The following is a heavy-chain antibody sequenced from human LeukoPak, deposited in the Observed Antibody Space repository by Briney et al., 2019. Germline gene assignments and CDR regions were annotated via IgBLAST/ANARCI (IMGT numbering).Heavy chain of an antibody. CDR3: VRHLSAGRPAFDI. Sequence: SETLSLTCTVSGGSISSHYWSWIRQPPGKGLEWIGYIYYSGSTNYNPSLKSRVTISVDTSNNKFSPKLTSLTAADTAVYYCVRHLSAGRPAFDIWGQGTMVTVSS. J-gene: IGHJ3*02. CDR1: GGSISSHY. V-gene: IGHV4-59*08. CDR2: IYYSGST. D-gene: IGHD2-15*01.